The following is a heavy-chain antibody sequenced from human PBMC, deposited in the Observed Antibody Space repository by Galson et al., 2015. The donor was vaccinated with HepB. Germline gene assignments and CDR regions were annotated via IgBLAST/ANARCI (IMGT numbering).Heavy chain of an antibody. CDR2: ISGSGGST. V-gene: IGHV3-23*01. J-gene: IGHJ4*02. Sequence: SLRLSCAASGFTFSSYAMSWVRQAPGKGLEWVSAISGSGGSTYYADSVKGRFTISRDNSKNTLYLQMNSLRAEDTAVYYCANYWYYYDSSGYTGPFDYWGQGTLVTVSS. CDR1: GFTFSSYA. CDR3: ANYWYYYDSSGYTGPFDY. D-gene: IGHD3-22*01.